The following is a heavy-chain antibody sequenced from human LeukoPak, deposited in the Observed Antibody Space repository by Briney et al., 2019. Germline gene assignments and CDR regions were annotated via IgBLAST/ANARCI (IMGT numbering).Heavy chain of an antibody. Sequence: SETLSLTCTVSGGSISSYYWSWIRQPPGKGLEWIGIIYYSGSTSYNPSLKSRVTISVDTSKNQFSLKLSSVTAADTAVYYCARRYCSSTSCYYFDYWGQGTLVTVSS. CDR2: IYYSGST. D-gene: IGHD2-2*01. CDR3: ARRYCSSTSCYYFDY. V-gene: IGHV4-59*04. CDR1: GGSISSYY. J-gene: IGHJ4*02.